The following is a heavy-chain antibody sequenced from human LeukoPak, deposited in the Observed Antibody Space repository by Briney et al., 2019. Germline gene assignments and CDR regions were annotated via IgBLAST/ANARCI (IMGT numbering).Heavy chain of an antibody. CDR1: GFTFSNAW. Sequence: GGSPRLSCAASGFTFSNAWMSWVRQAPGKGLEWVGRIKSKTDGGTTDYAAPVKGRFTISRDDSKNTLYLQMNSLKTEDTAVYYCTTDDEYYYGSGSLSFDYWGQGTLVTVSS. CDR3: TTDDEYYYGSGSLSFDY. D-gene: IGHD3-10*01. J-gene: IGHJ4*02. V-gene: IGHV3-15*01. CDR2: IKSKTDGGTT.